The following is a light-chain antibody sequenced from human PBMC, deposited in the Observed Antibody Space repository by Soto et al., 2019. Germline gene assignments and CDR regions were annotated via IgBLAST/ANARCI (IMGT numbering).Light chain of an antibody. CDR2: EVV. CDR3: KSYAGSNTYV. J-gene: IGLJ1*01. CDR1: KSDIGVYDF. Sequence: QSALTQPPSASGSPGQSVTISCTGTKSDIGVYDFVSWYQHHPGNAPRLIIYEVVQRPSGVPDRFSGSKSGNTASLPVSGLQAADEADYFCKSYAGSNTYVFGSGTKVTVL. V-gene: IGLV2-8*01.